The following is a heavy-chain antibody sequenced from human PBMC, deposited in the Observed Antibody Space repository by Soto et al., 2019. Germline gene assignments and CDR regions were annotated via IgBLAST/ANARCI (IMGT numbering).Heavy chain of an antibody. CDR2: INHSGST. CDR1: GGSFSGYY. V-gene: IGHV4-34*01. Sequence: PSETLSLTCAVYGGSFSGYYWSWIRQPPGKGLEWIGEINHSGSTNYNPSLKSRVTISVDTSKNQFSLKLSSVTAADTAVYYCATGGSYLSGSYDYWGQGTLVTVSS. D-gene: IGHD1-26*01. J-gene: IGHJ4*02. CDR3: ATGGSYLSGSYDY.